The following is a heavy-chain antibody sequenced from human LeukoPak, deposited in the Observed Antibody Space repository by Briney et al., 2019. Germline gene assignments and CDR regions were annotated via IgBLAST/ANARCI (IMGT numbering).Heavy chain of an antibody. D-gene: IGHD1-26*01. V-gene: IGHV4-39*01. Sequence: SETLSLTCTVSGGSISSSSYYWGWVRQPPGKGLEWIGSIYYSGSTNYNPSLKSRVTISVDTSKNQLSLKLSSVTAADTAVYYCARLHPARGDYWGQGTLVTVSS. J-gene: IGHJ4*02. CDR3: ARLHPARGDY. CDR2: IYYSGST. CDR1: GGSISSSSYY.